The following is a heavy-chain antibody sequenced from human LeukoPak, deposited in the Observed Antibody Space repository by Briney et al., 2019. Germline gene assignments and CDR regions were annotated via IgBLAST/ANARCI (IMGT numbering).Heavy chain of an antibody. D-gene: IGHD1-26*01. Sequence: GASVKVSCKASGGTFSSYAISWVRQAPGQGLEWMGGIIPIFGTANYAQKFQGRVTITADESTSTAYMELSSLRSEDTAVYYCARDRGGSYGFSDYWGQGTLVTVSS. CDR2: IIPIFGTA. CDR3: ARDRGGSYGFSDY. V-gene: IGHV1-69*01. CDR1: GGTFSSYA. J-gene: IGHJ4*02.